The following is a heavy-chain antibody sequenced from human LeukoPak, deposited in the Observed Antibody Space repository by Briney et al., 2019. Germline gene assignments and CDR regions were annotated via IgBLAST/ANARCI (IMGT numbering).Heavy chain of an antibody. V-gene: IGHV1-69*04. J-gene: IGHJ2*01. Sequence: ASVKVSCKASGGTFSSYAISWVRQAPGQGLEWMGRIIPILGIANYAQKFQGRVTITADKSTSTAYMELSSLRSEDTAVYYRARVGGAAGIEYWYFDLWGRGTLVTVSS. D-gene: IGHD6-13*01. CDR2: IIPILGIA. CDR1: GGTFSSYA. CDR3: ARVGGAAGIEYWYFDL.